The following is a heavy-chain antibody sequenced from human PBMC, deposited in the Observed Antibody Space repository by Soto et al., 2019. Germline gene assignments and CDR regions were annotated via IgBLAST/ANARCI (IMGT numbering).Heavy chain of an antibody. V-gene: IGHV1-46*01. J-gene: IGHJ4*02. D-gene: IGHD6-13*01. Sequence: WALLKVSCKASGYTFSSYYMDWGRQAPGQGLEWMGIINPSGGSTSYAQKFQGRVTMTRDTSTSTVCMELSSLRSEDTAVYYCARPLAAAGLDFDYWGQGTPVT. CDR2: INPSGGST. CDR1: GYTFSSYY. CDR3: ARPLAAAGLDFDY.